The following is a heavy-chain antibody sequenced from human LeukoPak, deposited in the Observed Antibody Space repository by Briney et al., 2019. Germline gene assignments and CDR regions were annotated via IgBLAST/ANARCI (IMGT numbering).Heavy chain of an antibody. CDR2: ISGSGGST. CDR3: AKAQRFGVVVPAAIGSQYFQH. Sequence: GRSLRLSCAASGFTFSSYAMSWVRQAPGKGLEWVSAISGSGGSTYYADSVKGRFTISRDNSKNTLYLQMNSLRAEDTAVYYCAKAQRFGVVVPAAIGSQYFQHWGQGTLVTVSS. V-gene: IGHV3-23*01. CDR1: GFTFSSYA. J-gene: IGHJ1*01. D-gene: IGHD2-2*02.